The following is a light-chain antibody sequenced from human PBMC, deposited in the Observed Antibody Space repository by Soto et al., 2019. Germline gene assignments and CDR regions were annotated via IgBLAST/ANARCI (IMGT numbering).Light chain of an antibody. CDR1: QTVSTY. CDR3: QQRSNWPTFT. J-gene: IGKJ3*01. V-gene: IGKV3-11*01. CDR2: DAS. Sequence: EIVLTQSPATLSLSPGERATLSCRASQTVSTYLAWYQQKPGQAPRLLIYDASNRATGIPARFSGSGSGTDFTLTIRSLEPEDFALYYCQQRSNWPTFTFGPGTKVDIK.